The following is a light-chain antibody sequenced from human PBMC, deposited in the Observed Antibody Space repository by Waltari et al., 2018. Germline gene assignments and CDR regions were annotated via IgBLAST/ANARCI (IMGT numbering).Light chain of an antibody. J-gene: IGLJ2*01. CDR3: CSFAGSGSLV. Sequence: QSALTQPASVSGSPGQSVTISCLGTSGYVGGYSLVSCYQQHPGQAPKLMIYDVTKRPSGVSNRFSGSKSGNTASLTISGLQPEDGAAYYCCSFAGSGSLVFGGGTKLTVL. V-gene: IGLV2-23*02. CDR2: DVT. CDR1: SGYVGGYSL.